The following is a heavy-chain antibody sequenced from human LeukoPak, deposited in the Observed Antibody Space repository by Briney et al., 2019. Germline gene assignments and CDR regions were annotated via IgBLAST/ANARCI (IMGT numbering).Heavy chain of an antibody. Sequence: SETLSLTCTVSGGSISSYYWSWIRQPPGKGLEWIGYIYYSGSTNYNPSLKSRVTISVDTSKNQFSLKLSSVTAADTAVYYCARHARELLPFSPPIDYWGQGTLVTVSS. V-gene: IGHV4-59*08. D-gene: IGHD1-26*01. J-gene: IGHJ4*02. CDR2: IYYSGST. CDR3: ARHARELLPFSPPIDY. CDR1: GGSISSYY.